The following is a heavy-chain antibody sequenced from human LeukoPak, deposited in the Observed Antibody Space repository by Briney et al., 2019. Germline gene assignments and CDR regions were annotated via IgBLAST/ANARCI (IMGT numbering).Heavy chain of an antibody. D-gene: IGHD2-15*01. J-gene: IGHJ6*03. CDR1: GGSISSYY. CDR3: ARRYGYCSGGRCNDVRYYYYYMDV. V-gene: IGHV4-4*09. Sequence: SETLSLTCTVSGGSISSYYWSWIRQPPGKGLGWIGYIYASGSTNYNPSLKSRVTMSVDTSKNQFSLKLSSVTAADTAVYYCARRYGYCSGGRCNDVRYYYYYMDVWGKGTTVTVSS. CDR2: IYASGST.